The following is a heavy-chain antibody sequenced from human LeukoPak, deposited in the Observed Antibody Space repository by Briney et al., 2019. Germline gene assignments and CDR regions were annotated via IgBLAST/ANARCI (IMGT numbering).Heavy chain of an antibody. V-gene: IGHV1-18*04. D-gene: IGHD6-19*01. Sequence: ASVKVSCKASGYTFTSYGISWVRQAPGQGLEWMGWISAYNGSTNYAQKLQGRVTMTTDTSTSTAYMELRSLRSDDTAVYYCARSLIAVAGTADWYFDLWGRGTLVTVSS. CDR3: ARSLIAVAGTADWYFDL. J-gene: IGHJ2*01. CDR1: GYTFTSYG. CDR2: ISAYNGST.